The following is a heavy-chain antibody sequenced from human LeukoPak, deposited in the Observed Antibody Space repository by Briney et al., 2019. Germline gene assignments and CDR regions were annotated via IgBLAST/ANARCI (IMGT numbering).Heavy chain of an antibody. CDR1: GFTFSSYD. CDR3: ARVSPTNPNDYSEYHSWYFDL. J-gene: IGHJ2*01. D-gene: IGHD4-17*01. CDR2: IGIVGDT. V-gene: IGHV3-13*01. Sequence: PGESLRLSCAASGFTFSSYDMHWVRQTSGKGLEWVSGIGIVGDTYYSGSVKGRFTISRDNAKNSFYLQMNSLRAGDTALYYCARVSPTNPNDYSEYHSWYFDLWGRGSLVTVSS.